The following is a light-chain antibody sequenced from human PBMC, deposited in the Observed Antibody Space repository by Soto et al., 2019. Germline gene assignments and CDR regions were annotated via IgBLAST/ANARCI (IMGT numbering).Light chain of an antibody. Sequence: DIQMTQSPSSLSASVGDRVTITCRASQGISNYLAWYQQKPGKVPKLLIYAASTLQAGVPSRFSGSGSGTDFISTIRNLPPEDVATHGCPTDNIAPWTFGQGTKVEIK. CDR2: AAS. CDR3: PTDNIAPWT. J-gene: IGKJ1*01. V-gene: IGKV1-27*01. CDR1: QGISNY.